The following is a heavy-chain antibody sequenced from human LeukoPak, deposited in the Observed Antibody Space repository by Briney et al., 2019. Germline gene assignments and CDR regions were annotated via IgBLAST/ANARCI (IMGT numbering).Heavy chain of an antibody. D-gene: IGHD6-13*01. CDR1: GFTFSSYW. V-gene: IGHV3-7*01. J-gene: IGHJ4*02. CDR3: ARGPEPAYSSSWYYFDY. CDR2: IKQDGSEK. Sequence: PGGSLRLSCAASGFTFSSYWMSWVRQAPGKGLEWVANIKQDGSEKYYVDSVKGRFTISRDNSKNTLYLQMNSLRAEDTAVYYCARGPEPAYSSSWYYFDYWGQGTLVTVSS.